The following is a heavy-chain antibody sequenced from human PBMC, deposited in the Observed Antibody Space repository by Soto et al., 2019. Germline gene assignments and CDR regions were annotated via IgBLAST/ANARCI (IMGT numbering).Heavy chain of an antibody. CDR1: GYTFTSYD. V-gene: IGHV1-8*01. Sequence: GASVKVSCKASGYTFTSYDINWVRQATGQGLEWMGWMNPNSGNTGYAQKFQGRVTMTRNTSISTAYMELSSLRSEDTAVYYCAREDYDFWSGYTYYYYYMDVWGKGTTVTVSS. CDR2: MNPNSGNT. J-gene: IGHJ6*03. D-gene: IGHD3-3*01. CDR3: AREDYDFWSGYTYYYYYMDV.